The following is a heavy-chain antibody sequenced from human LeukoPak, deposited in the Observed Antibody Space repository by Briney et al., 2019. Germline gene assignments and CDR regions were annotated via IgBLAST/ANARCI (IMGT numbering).Heavy chain of an antibody. CDR1: GFTFSSYG. CDR3: AKDRIQLWLVDY. V-gene: IGHV3-30*02. D-gene: IGHD5-18*01. CDR2: IRYDGSNK. J-gene: IGHJ4*02. Sequence: GGSLRLSCAASGFTFSSYGMPWVRQAPGKGLERVAFIRYDGSNKYYADSVKGRFTISRDNSKNTLYLQMNSLRAEDTAVYYCAKDRIQLWLVDYWGQGTLVTVSS.